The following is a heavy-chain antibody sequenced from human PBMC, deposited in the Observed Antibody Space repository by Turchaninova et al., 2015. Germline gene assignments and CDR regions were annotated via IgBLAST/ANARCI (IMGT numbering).Heavy chain of an antibody. J-gene: IGHJ4*02. V-gene: IGHV3-72*01. CDR1: GFIFSDHY. Sequence: EVQLVESGGGLVQPGGSLRLYCSASGFIFSDHYMDWVRQAPGQGLAWVPRIRKKHESYXXXYAXXXKGXXTISXDESKXXLYXXXNSLKTEXXXVYYCTSGGXEASXXWGQGTLVTXSS. CDR2: IRKKHESYXX. D-gene: IGHD3-16*01. CDR3: TSGGXEASXX.